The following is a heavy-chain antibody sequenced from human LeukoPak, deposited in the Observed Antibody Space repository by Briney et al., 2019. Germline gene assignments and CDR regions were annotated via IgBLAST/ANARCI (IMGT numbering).Heavy chain of an antibody. V-gene: IGHV3-23*01. CDR3: AKDRATLSGSYGADY. CDR2: ISGSGGST. D-gene: IGHD1-26*01. Sequence: PGGSLRLSCADSGFTFSSYAMSWVRQAPGKGLEWVSAISGSGGSTYYADSVKGRFTISRDNSKNTLYLQMNSLRAEDTAVYYCAKDRATLSGSYGADYWGQGTLVTVSS. CDR1: GFTFSSYA. J-gene: IGHJ4*02.